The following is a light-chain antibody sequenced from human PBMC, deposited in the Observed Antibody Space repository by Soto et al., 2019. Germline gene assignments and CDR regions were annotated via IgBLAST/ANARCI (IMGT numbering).Light chain of an antibody. CDR1: SSDVGGYNY. CDR2: EVS. CDR3: SSYTSSNTGV. Sequence: QSALTQPASVSGSPGQSITISCTGTSSDVGGYNYVSWYQQHPGKVPRLMIYEVSNRPSGLSNRFSGSKSDNTASLTISGLQAEDGADYSCSSYTSSNTGVFGGGTKLTVL. V-gene: IGLV2-14*01. J-gene: IGLJ3*02.